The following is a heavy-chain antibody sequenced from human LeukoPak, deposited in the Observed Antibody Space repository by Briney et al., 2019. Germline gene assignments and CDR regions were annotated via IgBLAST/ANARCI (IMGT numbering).Heavy chain of an antibody. J-gene: IGHJ4*02. V-gene: IGHV3-15*01. CDR3: TTKEKSSGWYDNYFDC. CDR2: IKSKTDGGTT. Sequence: PGGSLRLSCAASGFTFSNAWMSWVRQAPGKGLEWVGRIKSKTDGGTTDYAAPVKGRFTFSRDDSKNTLYLRMNSLKTEDTGVYYCTTKEKSSGWYDNYFDCWGQGTLVTVSS. CDR1: GFTFSNAW. D-gene: IGHD6-19*01.